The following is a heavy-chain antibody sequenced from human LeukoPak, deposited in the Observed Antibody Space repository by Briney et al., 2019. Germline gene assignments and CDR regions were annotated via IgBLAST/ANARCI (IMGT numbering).Heavy chain of an antibody. CDR2: INPNSGGT. V-gene: IGHV1-2*02. Sequence: GASVSVSCTPSGHTYTRYYMHWVRQAPGQGLEWMGWINPNSGGTNYAQKFQGRVAMTRDTSISTAYMELSRLRADDTAVYYCARDGYYDSSGSAGFQHWGQGTLVTVSS. CDR1: GHTYTRYY. J-gene: IGHJ1*01. CDR3: ARDGYYDSSGSAGFQH. D-gene: IGHD3-22*01.